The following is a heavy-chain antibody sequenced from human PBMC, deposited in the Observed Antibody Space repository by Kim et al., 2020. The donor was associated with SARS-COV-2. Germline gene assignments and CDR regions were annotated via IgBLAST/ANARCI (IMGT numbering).Heavy chain of an antibody. CDR1: GYTFSTYD. Sequence: ASVKASCKASGYTFSTYDINWVRQAPGQGLEWMAWMNPKSGNTGFAQKFQGRVTLTRNTSSSTAYMELRGLRSDDTAIYYCARTRTWLQPFDFWGQGTLVTVAS. D-gene: IGHD6-19*01. J-gene: IGHJ4*02. CDR2: MNPKSGNT. CDR3: ARTRTWLQPFDF. V-gene: IGHV1-8*01.